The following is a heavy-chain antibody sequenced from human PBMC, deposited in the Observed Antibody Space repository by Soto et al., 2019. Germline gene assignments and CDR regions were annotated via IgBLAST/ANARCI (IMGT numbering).Heavy chain of an antibody. Sequence: SETLSLTCTVSGGSISSGGYYWIWIRHHPGKGLEWIGYIYYSGSTYYNPSLKSRVTISVDTSKNQFSLKLSSVTAADTAVYYCARDGLGGNSPGMDVWGQGTTVTVSS. CDR1: GGSISSGGYY. D-gene: IGHD2-21*02. CDR3: ARDGLGGNSPGMDV. CDR2: IYYSGST. J-gene: IGHJ6*02. V-gene: IGHV4-31*03.